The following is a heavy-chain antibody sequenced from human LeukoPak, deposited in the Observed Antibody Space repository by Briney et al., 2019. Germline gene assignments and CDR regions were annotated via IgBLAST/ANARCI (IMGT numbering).Heavy chain of an antibody. CDR3: ARGNRLYASSWSRRPRDY. D-gene: IGHD6-13*01. Sequence: ASVKVSCKASGYTFTNYDINWLRQATGQRPEWMGSMNPIDGNAGSVEKFRGRITMTRDTSINTAYMELRSLEPEDTAVYYCARGNRLYASSWSRRPRDYWGQGTLVTVSS. V-gene: IGHV1-8*02. CDR1: GYTFTNYD. J-gene: IGHJ4*02. CDR2: MNPIDGNA.